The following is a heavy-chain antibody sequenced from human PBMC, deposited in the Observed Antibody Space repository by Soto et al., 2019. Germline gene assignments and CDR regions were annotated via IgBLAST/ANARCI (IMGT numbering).Heavy chain of an antibody. J-gene: IGHJ6*02. Sequence: GESLKISCKGSEYDFGTYWIGWVRLMPGKGLEWMGFIYPEDSETAYSPSFQGQVTISADKSTSPAYLQWRSLKSSDTAIYYCARHMGSGNPYDFSYGLDVWGQGTTVTVSS. CDR1: EYDFGTYW. CDR2: IYPEDSET. CDR3: ARHMGSGNPYDFSYGLDV. D-gene: IGHD3-3*01. V-gene: IGHV5-51*01.